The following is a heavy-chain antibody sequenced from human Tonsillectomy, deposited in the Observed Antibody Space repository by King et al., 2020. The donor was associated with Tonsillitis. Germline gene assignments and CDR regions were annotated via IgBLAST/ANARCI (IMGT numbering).Heavy chain of an antibody. CDR3: ANGGGSGFGYCTVSTCYSFMVS. Sequence: VQLVESGGGVVQPGRSLRLSCAASGFTFSSYGMHWVRQAPGKGLEWVAVISYDGSNKYYADSVKGRFTISRDNSKNTLYLQMNSLRAEATAVYYCANGGGSGFGYCTVSTCYSFMVSWGQGTLVTVSS. CDR2: ISYDGSNK. V-gene: IGHV3-30*18. CDR1: GFTFSSYG. J-gene: IGHJ5*02. D-gene: IGHD2-2*03.